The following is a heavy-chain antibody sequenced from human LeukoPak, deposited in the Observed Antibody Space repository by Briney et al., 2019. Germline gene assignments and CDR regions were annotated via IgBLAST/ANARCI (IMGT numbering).Heavy chain of an antibody. V-gene: IGHV3-7*01. CDR2: INQGGSVK. Sequence: PGGSLRLSCAASGFSFRDFWMTWVRQAPGKGLEWVANINQGGSVKYYVDSVKGRFTISREDAKSSLYVQMNSLRDEDTAVYYCARFGYSGWNLEYWGQGTLVTVX. CDR3: ARFGYSGWNLEY. CDR1: GFSFRDFW. D-gene: IGHD5-12*01. J-gene: IGHJ4*02.